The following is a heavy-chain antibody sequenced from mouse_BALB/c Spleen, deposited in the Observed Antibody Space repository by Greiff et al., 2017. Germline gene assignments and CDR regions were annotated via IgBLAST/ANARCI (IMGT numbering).Heavy chain of an antibody. Sequence: EVQVVESGPSLVKPSQTLSLTCSVTGDSITSGYWNWIRKFPGNKLEYMGYISYSGSTYYNPSLKSRISITRDTSKNQYYLQLNSVTTEDTATYYCASRSTMNTTGFAYWGQGTLVTVSA. CDR3: ASRSTMNTTGFAY. J-gene: IGHJ3*01. CDR1: GDSITSGY. D-gene: IGHD2-4*01. CDR2: ISYSGST. V-gene: IGHV3-8*02.